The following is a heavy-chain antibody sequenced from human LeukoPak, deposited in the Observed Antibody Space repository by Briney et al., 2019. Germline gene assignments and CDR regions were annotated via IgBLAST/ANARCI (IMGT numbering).Heavy chain of an antibody. CDR2: IYYSGST. CDR1: GGSISSYY. V-gene: IGHV4-59*08. J-gene: IGHJ4*02. D-gene: IGHD3-22*01. CDR3: ARRYYYDSSGYYLN. Sequence: PSETLSLTCTVSGGSISSYYWSWIRQPPGKGLEWIGYIYYSGSTNYNPSLKSRVTISVDTSKNQFSLKLSSVTAADTAVYYCARRYYYDSSGYYLNWGQGTLVTVSS.